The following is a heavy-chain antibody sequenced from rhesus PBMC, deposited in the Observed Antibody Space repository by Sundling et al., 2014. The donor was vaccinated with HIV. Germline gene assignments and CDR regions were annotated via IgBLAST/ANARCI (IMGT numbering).Heavy chain of an antibody. D-gene: IGHD4-29*01. CDR3: TRSTVSMFEF. J-gene: IGHJ1*01. CDR1: GYTFTSYS. CDR2: INPNNGNT. V-gene: IGHV1-200*01. Sequence: QVQLVQSGAEVKKPGASVKLSCKASGYTFTSYSINWVRQAPGQGLEWMGWINPNNGNTVYAQKFQGRVTMTRETSTTTAYMELSSLRSEDTAVYYCTRSTVSMFEFWGQGALVTVSS.